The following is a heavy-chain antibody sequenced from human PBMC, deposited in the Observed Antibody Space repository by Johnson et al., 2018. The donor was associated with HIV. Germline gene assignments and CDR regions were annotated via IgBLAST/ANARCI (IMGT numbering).Heavy chain of an antibody. CDR3: ARGRGGSSLLGGAFDI. Sequence: QVQLVESGGGVVQPGRSLRLYCAASGFTFSSYAMHWVRQAPGKGLEWVAVISYDGSNKYYADSVKGRFTISRDNSKNTLYLQMNSLRAEDTAVYYCARGRGGSSLLGGAFDIWGQGTMVTVSS. D-gene: IGHD6-13*01. J-gene: IGHJ3*02. CDR1: GFTFSSYA. V-gene: IGHV3-30*04. CDR2: ISYDGSNK.